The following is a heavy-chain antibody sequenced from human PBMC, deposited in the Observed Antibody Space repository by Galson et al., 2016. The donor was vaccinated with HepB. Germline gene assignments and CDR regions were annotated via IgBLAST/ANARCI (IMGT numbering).Heavy chain of an antibody. V-gene: IGHV3-30*04. CDR3: VKDKGDGYILLEN. CDR1: GFTFSGSP. CDR2: ISHDGSNK. J-gene: IGHJ4*02. Sequence: SLRLSCAASGFTFSGSPIHWVRQTPGKGLESAAVISHDGSNKYYGDSVKGRFTISRDNSKNTLYLQMNSLRAEDTAGYYCVKDKGDGYILLENWGQGTLVTVSS. D-gene: IGHD5-24*01.